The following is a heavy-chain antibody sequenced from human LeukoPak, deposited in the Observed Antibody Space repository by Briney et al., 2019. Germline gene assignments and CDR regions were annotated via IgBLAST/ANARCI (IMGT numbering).Heavy chain of an antibody. V-gene: IGHV4-4*07. D-gene: IGHD4-11*01. J-gene: IGHJ4*01. CDR1: GGSISNYY. CDR3: AGVANYRSGERLDY. Sequence: SETLSLTCTVSGGSISNYYWSWLRQPAGKGLEWIGRVYNSGSTNYNPSLKSRVTMSVGTSKNQFSLKLRSVTAADTAIYYCAGVANYRSGERLDYWGDGTLVTVSS. CDR2: VYNSGST.